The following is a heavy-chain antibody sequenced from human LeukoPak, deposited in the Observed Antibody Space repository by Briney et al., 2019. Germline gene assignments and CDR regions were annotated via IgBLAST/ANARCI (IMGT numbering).Heavy chain of an antibody. CDR3: TRTRDGYYTYYFDY. V-gene: IGHV4-34*01. CDR2: INHSGST. CDR1: GGSFSGYY. D-gene: IGHD5-24*01. J-gene: IGHJ4*02. Sequence: SETPSLTCAVYGGSFSGYYWSWIRQPPGKGLEWIGEINHSGSTNYNPSLKSRVTISVDTSKNQFSLKLSSVTAADTAVYYCTRTRDGYYTYYFDYWGQGTLVTVSS.